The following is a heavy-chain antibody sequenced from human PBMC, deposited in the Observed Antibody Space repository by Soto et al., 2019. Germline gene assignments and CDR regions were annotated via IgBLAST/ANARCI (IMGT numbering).Heavy chain of an antibody. J-gene: IGHJ4*02. CDR1: GFTFDDYA. CDR3: AKDISTMGRGVIIFGY. V-gene: IGHV3-9*01. CDR2: ISWNSGSI. D-gene: IGHD3-10*01. Sequence: EVQLVESGGGLVQPGRSLRLSCAASGFTFDDYAMHWVRQAPGKGLEWVSGISWNSGSIGYADSVKGRFTISRDNAKNSLYMPMNSLRAEDTALDYCAKDISTMGRGVIIFGYWGQGTLVTVS.